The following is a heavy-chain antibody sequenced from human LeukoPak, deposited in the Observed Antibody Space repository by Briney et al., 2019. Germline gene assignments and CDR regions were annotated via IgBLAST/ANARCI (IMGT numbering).Heavy chain of an antibody. V-gene: IGHV4-59*08. Sequence: SETLSLTCTVSGGSISSYYWSWIQQPPGKGLEWIAYIHDSGSTNYNPSLKSRVTISVDTSKNQFSLKLSSVTAADTAVYYCARHFYGSGSYSGFDYWGQGTLVTVSS. J-gene: IGHJ4*02. CDR3: ARHFYGSGSYSGFDY. CDR2: IHDSGST. D-gene: IGHD3-10*01. CDR1: GGSISSYY.